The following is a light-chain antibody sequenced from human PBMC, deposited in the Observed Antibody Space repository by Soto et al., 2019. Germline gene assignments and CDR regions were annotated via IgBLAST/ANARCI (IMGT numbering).Light chain of an antibody. Sequence: DIETTQSPSSLSASVGDTVTITCRAIQGIKSYLNWYQQKPGKAPKLLIYGASSLQSGVPSRFSGSGSGTDFTLTISSLQPEDYATYYCQQSYSTPPLTFGGGTKVDIK. CDR1: QGIKSY. CDR3: QQSYSTPPLT. CDR2: GAS. J-gene: IGKJ4*01. V-gene: IGKV1-39*01.